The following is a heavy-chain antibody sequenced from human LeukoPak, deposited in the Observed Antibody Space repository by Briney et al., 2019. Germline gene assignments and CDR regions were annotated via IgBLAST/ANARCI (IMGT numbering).Heavy chain of an antibody. V-gene: IGHV1-2*06. CDR1: GYTFTGYY. J-gene: IGHJ5*02. CDR2: INPNSSGT. D-gene: IGHD3-10*01. CDR3: ARARFGEAANWFDP. Sequence: ASVKVSCKASGYTFTGYYMHWVRQTPGQGLEWMGRINPNSSGTNYAQKFQGRVTMTRDTSISTAYMELSRLRSDDTAVYYCARARFGEAANWFDPWGQGTLVTVSS.